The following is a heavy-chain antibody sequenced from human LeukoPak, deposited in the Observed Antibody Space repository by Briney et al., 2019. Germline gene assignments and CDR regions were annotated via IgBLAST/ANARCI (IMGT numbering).Heavy chain of an antibody. CDR1: GGSFSGYY. Sequence: SETLSLTCAVYGGSFSGYYWSWIRQPPGKGLEWIGEINQSGSTNYNPSLRSRVTISVDTSKNQFSLKLSSVTAADTAVFYCARRGALGSSGYYHFDYWGQGTLVTVSS. V-gene: IGHV4-34*01. CDR3: ARRGALGSSGYYHFDY. J-gene: IGHJ4*02. CDR2: INQSGST. D-gene: IGHD3-22*01.